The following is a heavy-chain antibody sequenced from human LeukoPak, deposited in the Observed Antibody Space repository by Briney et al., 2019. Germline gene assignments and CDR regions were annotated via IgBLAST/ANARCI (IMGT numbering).Heavy chain of an antibody. V-gene: IGHV1-45*02. J-gene: IGHJ3*02. D-gene: IGHD1-26*01. CDR1: GYTFTNRY. Sequence: SVKVSCKASGYTFTNRYLHWVRQAPGQALEWMGWITPFNGNTNYAQKFQDRVTITRDRSMSTAYMELSSLRSEDTAMYYCASPIVGATSDAFDIWGQGTMVTVSS. CDR2: ITPFNGNT. CDR3: ASPIVGATSDAFDI.